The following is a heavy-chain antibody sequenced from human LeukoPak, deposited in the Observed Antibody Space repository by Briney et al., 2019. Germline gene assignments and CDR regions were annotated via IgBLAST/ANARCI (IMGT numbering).Heavy chain of an antibody. J-gene: IGHJ3*02. CDR1: GHTFTSYD. D-gene: IGHD2-2*01. CDR3: ARAEDQLLNDAFDI. CDR2: MNPNSGNT. V-gene: IGHV1-8*01. Sequence: GASVKVSRKASGHTFTSYDINWVRQATGQGLEWMGWMNPNSGNTGYAQKFQGRVTMTRNTSISTAYMELSSLRSEDTAVYYCARAEDQLLNDAFDIWGQGTMVTVSS.